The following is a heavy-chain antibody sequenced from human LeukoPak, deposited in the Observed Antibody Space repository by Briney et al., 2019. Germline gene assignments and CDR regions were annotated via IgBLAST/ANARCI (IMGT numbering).Heavy chain of an antibody. Sequence: QTGGSLRLSCSASGFTFDDHAMHWVRQAPGKGLEWVSLISWNAGGKYYADSVKGRFTISRDNSKNSLYLQMNSLRTEDTALYYCARADAFPDNPLDYWGLGTLVTVSS. CDR1: GFTFDDHA. D-gene: IGHD1-1*01. CDR2: ISWNAGGK. J-gene: IGHJ4*02. CDR3: ARADAFPDNPLDY. V-gene: IGHV3-43*01.